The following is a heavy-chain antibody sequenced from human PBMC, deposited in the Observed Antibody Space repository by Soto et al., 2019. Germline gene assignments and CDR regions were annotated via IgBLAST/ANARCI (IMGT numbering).Heavy chain of an antibody. D-gene: IGHD3-10*01. CDR3: ARYSYGSDYYFDY. V-gene: IGHV4-59*01. CDR2: IYYSGST. Sequence: PPETLSLTCTVSGGSIKSYYWSWIRQPPGKGLEWIGSIYYSGSTNSSPSLKSRVTMSVDTSKNQFSLKLSAVIAADTAMYYCARYSYGSDYYFDYWGQGTLVTVSS. CDR1: GGSIKSYY. J-gene: IGHJ4*02.